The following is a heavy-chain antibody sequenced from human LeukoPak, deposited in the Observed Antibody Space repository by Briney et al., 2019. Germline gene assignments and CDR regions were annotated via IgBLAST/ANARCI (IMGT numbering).Heavy chain of an antibody. Sequence: PSETLSLTCTVSGGSISSYYWSWIRQPPGKGLEWIGYIYYGGSTNYNPSLKSRVTISVDTSKNQFSLKLSSVTAADTAVYYCASKKGGYCSGGSCYSEGYYYYMDVWGKGTTVTVSS. CDR1: GGSISSYY. CDR2: IYYGGST. D-gene: IGHD2-15*01. CDR3: ASKKGGYCSGGSCYSEGYYYYMDV. J-gene: IGHJ6*03. V-gene: IGHV4-59*01.